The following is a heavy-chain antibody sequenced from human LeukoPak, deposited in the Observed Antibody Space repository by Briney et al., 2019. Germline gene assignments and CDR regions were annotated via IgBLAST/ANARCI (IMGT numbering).Heavy chain of an antibody. V-gene: IGHV4-4*07. CDR2: IYTSGST. Sequence: SETLSLTCTVSGGSISSYYWSWIRQPAGKGLEWIGRIYTSGSTNYNPSLKSRVTMSVDTSKNQFSLKLSSVTAADTAVYYCARDRYYYDSSGYSSESYFDYWGQGTLVTVSS. CDR1: GGSISSYY. CDR3: ARDRYYYDSSGYSSESYFDY. D-gene: IGHD3-22*01. J-gene: IGHJ4*02.